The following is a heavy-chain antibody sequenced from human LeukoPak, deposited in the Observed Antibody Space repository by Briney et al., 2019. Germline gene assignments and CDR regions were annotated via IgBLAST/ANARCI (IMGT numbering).Heavy chain of an antibody. J-gene: IGHJ6*03. CDR3: TTEPEAYYYYMDV. Sequence: GGSLRLSCAASGFTFINAWMAWVRQTPGKGLEWVGRIKANPHGGTTDYAAPVKGRFTISRDDSKNTLYLQMNSLKTEDTAVYYCTTEPEAYYYYMDVWGKGTTVTVSS. CDR1: GFTFINAW. V-gene: IGHV3-15*01. CDR2: IKANPHGGTT.